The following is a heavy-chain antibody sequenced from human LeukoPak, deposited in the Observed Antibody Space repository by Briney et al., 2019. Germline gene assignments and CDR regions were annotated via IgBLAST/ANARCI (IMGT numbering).Heavy chain of an antibody. CDR1: GSIFTSYW. Sequence: PGASLQISCKGSGSIFTSYWIGWVRQLPGKGLEWVGFIYPDDSDTRYSPSFQGQVTISADKSISTAYLQWSSLKASDTAMYYCARGGDYGDPRRPFNIWGQGTVVTVSS. J-gene: IGHJ3*02. CDR2: IYPDDSDT. CDR3: ARGGDYGDPRRPFNI. V-gene: IGHV5-51*01. D-gene: IGHD4-17*01.